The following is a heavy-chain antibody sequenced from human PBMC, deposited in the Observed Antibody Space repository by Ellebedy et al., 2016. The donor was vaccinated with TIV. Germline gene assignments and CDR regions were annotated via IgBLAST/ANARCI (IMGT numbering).Heavy chain of an antibody. CDR2: ISYDGRTE. CDR3: ARSGSGYSYGGEFDY. J-gene: IGHJ4*02. CDR1: GFTFSNYA. Sequence: GESLKISCAASGFTFSNYAIHWVRQAPGKGLEWLAVISYDGRTEYYADSVKGRFTISRDNSKNTLYLQMNSLRPEDTAVYYFARSGSGYSYGGEFDYWGQGTLVTVSS. V-gene: IGHV3-30*01. D-gene: IGHD5-18*01.